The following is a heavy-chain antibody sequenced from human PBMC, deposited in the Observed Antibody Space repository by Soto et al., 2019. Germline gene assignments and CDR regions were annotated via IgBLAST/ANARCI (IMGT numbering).Heavy chain of an antibody. CDR1: GFTFNNYW. V-gene: IGHV3-74*01. Sequence: EVQLVESGGELVQPGGSLRLSCAASGFTFNNYWMHWVRQAPGKGLVWGSRINPDGSRTSYADSVKGRFSISRDNAKNTLYLQMDSLRAEDTAVYYCAKVATGSYNWFDPWGQGTLVTVSS. J-gene: IGHJ5*02. CDR2: INPDGSRT. CDR3: AKVATGSYNWFDP. D-gene: IGHD1-1*01.